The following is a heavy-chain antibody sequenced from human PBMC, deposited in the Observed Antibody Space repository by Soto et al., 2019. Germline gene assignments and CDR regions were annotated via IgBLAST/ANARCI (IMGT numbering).Heavy chain of an antibody. D-gene: IGHD2-2*01. CDR2: IIPIFGTA. CDR3: ARMGYIVLVPAASYGMDV. J-gene: IGHJ6*02. Sequence: QVQLVQSGAEVKKPGSSVKVSCKASGGTFSSYAISWVRQAPGQGLEWMGGIIPIFGTANYAQKFQGRVTITADESTSTAYMELSSLRSEDTAVYYCARMGYIVLVPAASYGMDVWGQGTTVTVSS. V-gene: IGHV1-69*12. CDR1: GGTFSSYA.